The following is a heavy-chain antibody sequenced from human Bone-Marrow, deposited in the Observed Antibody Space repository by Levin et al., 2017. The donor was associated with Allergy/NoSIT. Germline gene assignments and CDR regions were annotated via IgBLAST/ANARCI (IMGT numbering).Heavy chain of an antibody. V-gene: IGHV5-51*01. J-gene: IGHJ3*02. Sequence: ASVKVSCKGSGYSFTSYWIGWVRQMPGKGLEWMGIIYPGDSDTRYSPSFQGQVTISADKSISTAYLQWSSLKASDTAMYYCASWGGYYYDSSALLGGDAFDIWGQGTMVTVSS. CDR1: GYSFTSYW. D-gene: IGHD3-22*01. CDR3: ASWGGYYYDSSALLGGDAFDI. CDR2: IYPGDSDT.